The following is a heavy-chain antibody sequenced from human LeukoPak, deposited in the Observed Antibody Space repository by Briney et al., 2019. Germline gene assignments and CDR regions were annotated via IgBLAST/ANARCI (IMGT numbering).Heavy chain of an antibody. D-gene: IGHD6-13*01. CDR3: VKRGSSWSFDY. CDR2: ISSNGGST. Sequence: GGSLRLSCSASGFTFSGYPMHWVRQAPGKGLQYVSGISSNGGSTYYADSVKARFTISSDNSKNTLFLQMSSLRAEDTAVYYCVKRGSSWSFDYWGQGTLVTVSS. V-gene: IGHV3-64D*06. J-gene: IGHJ4*02. CDR1: GFTFSGYP.